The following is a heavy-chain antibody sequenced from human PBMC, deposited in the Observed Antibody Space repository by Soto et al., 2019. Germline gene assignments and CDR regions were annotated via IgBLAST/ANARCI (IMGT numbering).Heavy chain of an antibody. D-gene: IGHD2-2*01. CDR1: GFTFSSYA. J-gene: IGHJ6*02. V-gene: IGHV3-23*01. Sequence: PGGSLRLSCAASGFTFSSYAMSRVRQAPGKGLEWVSAISGSGGSTYYADSVKGRFTISRDNSKNTLYLQMNSLRAEDTAVYYCAKVALTVRPATDYYYYGMDVWGQGTTVTVSS. CDR3: AKVALTVRPATDYYYYGMDV. CDR2: ISGSGGST.